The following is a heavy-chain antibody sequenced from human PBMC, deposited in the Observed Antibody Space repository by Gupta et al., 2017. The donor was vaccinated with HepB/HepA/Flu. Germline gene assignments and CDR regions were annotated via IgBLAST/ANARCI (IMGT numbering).Heavy chain of an antibody. J-gene: IGHJ3*02. D-gene: IGHD2-2*02. CDR1: GYTFTGYY. V-gene: IGHV1-2*02. Sequence: QVQLVQSGAEVKKPGASVKVSCKASGYTFTGYYMHWVRQAPGQGLEWMGWINPNSGGTNYAQKFQGRVTMTRDTSISTAYMELSRLRSDDTAVYYCARGTIVVVPAAINGRVDDAFDIWGQGTMVTVSS. CDR3: ARGTIVVVPAAINGRVDDAFDI. CDR2: INPNSGGT.